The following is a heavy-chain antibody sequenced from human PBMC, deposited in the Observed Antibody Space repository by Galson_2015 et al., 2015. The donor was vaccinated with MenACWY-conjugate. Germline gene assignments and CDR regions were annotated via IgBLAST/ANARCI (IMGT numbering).Heavy chain of an antibody. V-gene: IGHV3-30*04. J-gene: IGHJ4*02. CDR1: GFSISSYD. CDR3: ARDTRPFYFDY. Sequence: SLRLSCAASGFSISSYDMHWVRQAPGKGLEWVALISYDSRNIYYADSVKGRFTISRDNPKNTLYLQMNSLRAADTAVYYCARDTRPFYFDYWGQGTLVTVSS. D-gene: IGHD6-6*01. CDR2: ISYDSRNI.